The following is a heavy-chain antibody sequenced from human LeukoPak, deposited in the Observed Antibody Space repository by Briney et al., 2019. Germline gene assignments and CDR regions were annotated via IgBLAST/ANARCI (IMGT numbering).Heavy chain of an antibody. J-gene: IGHJ4*02. CDR1: GYTFTSYY. D-gene: IGHD3-22*01. Sequence: ASVKVSCKASGYTFTSYYMHWVRQAPGQGLEWMGIINPSGGSTSYAQKFQGRVTMTRDTSTSTVYMELSSLRSEDTAVYYCASGHMEYYDSSGYYYSDYWGQGTLVTVSS. V-gene: IGHV1-46*01. CDR3: ASGHMEYYDSSGYYYSDY. CDR2: INPSGGST.